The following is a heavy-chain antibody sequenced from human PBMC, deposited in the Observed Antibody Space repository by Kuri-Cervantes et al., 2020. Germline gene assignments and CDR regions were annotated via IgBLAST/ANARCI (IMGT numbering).Heavy chain of an antibody. V-gene: IGHV4-34*01. CDR1: GGSLSGYY. D-gene: IGHD3-10*01. Sequence: SETLSLTCAVYGGSLSGYYWSWIRQSPGKGLEWIGEINDGGITKYNPSLKSRVTFLIDTSKKQISLKVMSVTATDTAVYYCARAAVGVRGVINYWGQGTLVTVS. CDR2: INDGGIT. J-gene: IGHJ4*02. CDR3: ARAAVGVRGVINY.